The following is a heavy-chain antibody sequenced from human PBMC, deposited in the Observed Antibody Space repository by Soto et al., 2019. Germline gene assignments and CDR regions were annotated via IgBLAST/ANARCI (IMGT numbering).Heavy chain of an antibody. V-gene: IGHV3-21*01. Sequence: WGSLRLSCAASGFAFISYSISWFRHSPFKWLEWVSSISSSSSYIYYADSVKGRFTISRDNAKNSLYLQMNSLRAEDTAVYYCARDKLTLDSSGYYDYYYGMDVWGQGTTVTVSS. CDR3: ARDKLTLDSSGYYDYYYGMDV. J-gene: IGHJ6*02. CDR2: ISSSSSYI. CDR1: GFAFISYS. D-gene: IGHD3-22*01.